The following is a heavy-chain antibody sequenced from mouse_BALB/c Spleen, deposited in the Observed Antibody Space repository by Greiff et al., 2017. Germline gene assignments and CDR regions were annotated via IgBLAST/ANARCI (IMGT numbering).Heavy chain of an antibody. CDR3: ARGITTATAWFAY. CDR1: GFSLTSYG. D-gene: IGHD1-2*01. CDR2: IWAGGST. J-gene: IGHJ3*01. V-gene: IGHV2-9*02. Sequence: VHLVESGPGLVAPSQSLSITCTVSGFSLTSYGVHWVRQPPGKGLEWLGVIWAGGSTNYNSALMSRLSISKDNSKSQVFLKMNSLQTDDTAMYYCARGITTATAWFAYWGQGTLVTVSA.